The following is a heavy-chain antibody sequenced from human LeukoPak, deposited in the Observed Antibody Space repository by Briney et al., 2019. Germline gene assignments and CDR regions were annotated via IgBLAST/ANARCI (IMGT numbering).Heavy chain of an antibody. D-gene: IGHD6-13*01. J-gene: IGHJ4*02. CDR1: GYSFTSYW. V-gene: IGHV5-51*01. CDR2: IYPGDSDT. CDR3: ARHGDSSSWSLDY. Sequence: GESLKISCKGSGYSFTSYWIGWVRQMPGKGLEWMGIIYPGDSDTGYSPSFQGQVTISADKSISTAYLQWSGLQASDSAMYYCARHGDSSSWSLDYWGQGTLVTVSS.